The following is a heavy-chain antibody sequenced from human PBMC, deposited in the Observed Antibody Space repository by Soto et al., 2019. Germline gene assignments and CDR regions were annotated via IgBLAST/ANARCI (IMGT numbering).Heavy chain of an antibody. CDR3: VKGNWRDY. Sequence: EVQLLESGGGSVQPGGSLRLSCAASGFTFVTYDMTWVRQAPGKGLEWVSVSRGSDGSTYYADSVKRPITISRDNSKNTLYLQMNSLRVDDTAKYYCVKGNWRDYWGQGTLFTVSS. CDR1: GFTFVTYD. D-gene: IGHD1-1*01. V-gene: IGHV3-23*01. CDR2: SRGSDGST. J-gene: IGHJ4*02.